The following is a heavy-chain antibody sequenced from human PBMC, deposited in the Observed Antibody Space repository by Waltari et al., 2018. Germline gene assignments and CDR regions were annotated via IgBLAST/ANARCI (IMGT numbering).Heavy chain of an antibody. V-gene: IGHV1-69-2*01. CDR1: GYTFTDYY. Sequence: EVQLVQSGAEVKKPGATVKISCKASGYTFTDYYMHWVQQAPGKGLEWMGRVDPEDGETIYAEKFQGRVTITADTSTDTAYMELSSLRSEDTAVYYCATDRFIGRDSSSLWFDPWGQGTLVTVSS. D-gene: IGHD6-6*01. CDR3: ATDRFIGRDSSSLWFDP. J-gene: IGHJ5*02. CDR2: VDPEDGET.